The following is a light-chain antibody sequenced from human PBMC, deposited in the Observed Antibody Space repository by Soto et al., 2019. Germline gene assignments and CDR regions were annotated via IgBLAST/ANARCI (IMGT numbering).Light chain of an antibody. V-gene: IGKV1-5*03. J-gene: IGKJ4*01. CDR2: KAS. CDR3: QQYHIYSLT. Sequence: DIQMTQSPSTLSASVGDRVTITCRASHSISSWLAWYQQKPGKAPKLLIYKASSLEGGVPSRFSGSGSGTDFTLNISRLQPDDFATYYCQQYHIYSLTFCGGTKVDIK. CDR1: HSISSW.